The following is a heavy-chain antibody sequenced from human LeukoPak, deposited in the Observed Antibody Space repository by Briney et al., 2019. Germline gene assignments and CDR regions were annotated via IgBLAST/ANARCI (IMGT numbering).Heavy chain of an antibody. CDR2: TYYSGST. J-gene: IGHJ4*02. Sequence: SETLSLTCTVSGGSISSGGYYWSWIRQHPGKGLEWIGYTYYSGSTYYNPSLKSRVTISVDTSKNQFSLKLSSVTAADTAVYYCASLGVSYGSGSPEYYFDYWGQGTLVTVSS. V-gene: IGHV4-31*03. CDR3: ASLGVSYGSGSPEYYFDY. CDR1: GGSISSGGYY. D-gene: IGHD3-10*01.